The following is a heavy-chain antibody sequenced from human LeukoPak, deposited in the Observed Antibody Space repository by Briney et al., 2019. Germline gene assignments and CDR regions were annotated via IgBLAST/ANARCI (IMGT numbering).Heavy chain of an antibody. V-gene: IGHV3-74*01. CDR2: INTDGSST. CDR3: ARDGVYRHYYYYYYMDV. CDR1: GFTFSSYW. Sequence: GGSLRLSCAASGFTFSSYWMHWVRQAPGKGLVWVSRINTDGSSTSYADSVKGRFTISRDNAKNTLYLQMNSLRAEDTAVYYCARDGVYRHYYYYYYMDVWGKGTTVTVSS. J-gene: IGHJ6*03. D-gene: IGHD6-13*01.